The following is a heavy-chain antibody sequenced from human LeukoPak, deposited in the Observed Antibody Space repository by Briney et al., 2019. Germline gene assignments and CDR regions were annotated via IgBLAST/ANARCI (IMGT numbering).Heavy chain of an antibody. J-gene: IGHJ4*02. Sequence: ASVKVSCKASGYTFTGYYMHWVRQAPGQGLEWMGWINPNSGGTNYAQKFQGRVTMTRDTSISTAYMELSRLRSDDTAVYYCASSITMIVVVTPAPNFDYWGQGTLVTVPS. CDR3: ASSITMIVVVTPAPNFDY. CDR2: INPNSGGT. V-gene: IGHV1-2*02. CDR1: GYTFTGYY. D-gene: IGHD3-22*01.